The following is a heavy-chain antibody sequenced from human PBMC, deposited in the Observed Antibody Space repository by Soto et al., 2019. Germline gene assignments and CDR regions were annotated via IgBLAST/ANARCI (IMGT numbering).Heavy chain of an antibody. Sequence: PGGSLRLSCAASGFTFSDYYMSWIRQAPGKGLEWVSYISSSGSTIYYADSVKGRFTISRDNAKNSLYLQMNSLRAEDTAVYYCARDRYSSSSIGYYYGMDVWGRGTTVTVSS. D-gene: IGHD6-6*01. J-gene: IGHJ6*02. CDR2: ISSSGSTI. V-gene: IGHV3-11*01. CDR3: ARDRYSSSSIGYYYGMDV. CDR1: GFTFSDYY.